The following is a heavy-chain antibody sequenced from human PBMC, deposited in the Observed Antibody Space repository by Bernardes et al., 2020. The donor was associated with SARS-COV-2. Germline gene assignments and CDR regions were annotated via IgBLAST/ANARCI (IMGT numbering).Heavy chain of an antibody. D-gene: IGHD6-19*01. CDR2: TYSGGTT. J-gene: IGHJ6*02. V-gene: IGHV3-53*01. CDR3: AKKGGGWSMDV. CDR1: GITVINNY. Sequence: GGSLRLSCAASGITVINNYMSWVRQVPGKGLERVSLTYSGGTTDYADSVRGRFTVSRDHSKNTLYLQMNSLRADDTGVYYCAKKGGGWSMDVWGQGTTVTVSS.